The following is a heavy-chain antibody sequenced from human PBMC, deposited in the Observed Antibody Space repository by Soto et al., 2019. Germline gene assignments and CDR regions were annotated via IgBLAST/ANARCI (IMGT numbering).Heavy chain of an antibody. D-gene: IGHD3-16*02. V-gene: IGHV4-31*03. CDR1: GGSISSGGYY. CDR3: ARFDYDYVWGSYRYSDAFDI. J-gene: IGHJ3*02. CDR2: IYYSGST. Sequence: QVQLQESGPGLVKPSQTLSLTCTVSGGSISSGGYYWSWIRQHPGKGLEWIGYIYYSGSTYYNPSLKRRVTISVDTSKNQFSLKLSSVTAADTAVYYCARFDYDYVWGSYRYSDAFDIWGQGTMVTVSS.